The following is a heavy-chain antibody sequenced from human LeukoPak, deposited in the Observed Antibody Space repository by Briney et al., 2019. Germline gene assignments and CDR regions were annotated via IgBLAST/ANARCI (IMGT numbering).Heavy chain of an antibody. CDR3: ARDVGSGWYHFDN. CDR2: INSDGSST. V-gene: IGHV3-74*01. J-gene: IGHJ4*02. CDR1: GFTFSRYW. D-gene: IGHD6-19*01. Sequence: GGSLRLSCAASGFTFSRYWMHWVRQAPGKGLVWVSRINSDGSSTTYADSVKGRFTISRDNAENTLYLQMNSLRVEDTAVYCCARDVGSGWYHFDNWGQGTLVTVSS.